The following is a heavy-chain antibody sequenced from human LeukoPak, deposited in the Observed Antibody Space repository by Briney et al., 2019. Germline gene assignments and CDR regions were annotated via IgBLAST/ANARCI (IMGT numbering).Heavy chain of an antibody. CDR3: ARGFGRYLPPGNDAFDI. CDR1: GFTFDSYS. V-gene: IGHV3-33*08. D-gene: IGHD3-9*01. J-gene: IGHJ3*02. Sequence: PGGSLRLSCAGSGFTFDSYSMNWVRQAPGKGLEWVAFIWYDGSNKYYADSVKGRFTISRDNSKNTLYLQMNSLRAEDTAVYYCARGFGRYLPPGNDAFDIWGLGTMVTVSS. CDR2: IWYDGSNK.